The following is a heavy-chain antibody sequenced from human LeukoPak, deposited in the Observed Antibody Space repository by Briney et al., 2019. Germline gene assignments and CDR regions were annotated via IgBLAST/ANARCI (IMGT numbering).Heavy chain of an antibody. D-gene: IGHD6-19*01. CDR1: GGAFRGYY. CDR2: INHIGSA. Sequence: SKTLSLTCDDCGGAFRGYYWSWLRQPPEKGLEWIGEINHIGSANYTPSLKSRVTISVDTSKNQFSLKLGSVTAADTAVYYCTRGVSWLPDDWGQGTLVTVSS. V-gene: IGHV4-34*01. CDR3: TRGVSWLPDD. J-gene: IGHJ4*02.